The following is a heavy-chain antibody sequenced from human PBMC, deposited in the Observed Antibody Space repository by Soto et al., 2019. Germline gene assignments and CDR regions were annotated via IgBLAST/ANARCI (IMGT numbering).Heavy chain of an antibody. CDR3: VKADRVTGTVPFYYFGMDV. Sequence: PGGSLRLSCSASGFTFSTYAMHWVRQAPGKGLEYVSAISSNGGTTYYADSVKDRFTISRDNSKNTLYLQMSSLRAEDTALYYCVKADRVTGTVPFYYFGMDVWGQGTTVTVSS. D-gene: IGHD1-7*01. V-gene: IGHV3-64D*06. CDR2: ISSNGGTT. CDR1: GFTFSTYA. J-gene: IGHJ6*02.